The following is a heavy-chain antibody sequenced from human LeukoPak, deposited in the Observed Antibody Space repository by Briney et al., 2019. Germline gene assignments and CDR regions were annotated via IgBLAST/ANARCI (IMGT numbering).Heavy chain of an antibody. Sequence: SVKVSCKASGGTFSSYAISWVRQAPGQGLEWMGGIIPIFGTANYAQKFQGRVTITADESTSTAYMELSSLRSDDTAVYYCARDRQLDPTEDAFDIWGQGTMVTVSS. D-gene: IGHD1-1*01. J-gene: IGHJ3*02. V-gene: IGHV1-69*01. CDR3: ARDRQLDPTEDAFDI. CDR2: IIPIFGTA. CDR1: GGTFSSYA.